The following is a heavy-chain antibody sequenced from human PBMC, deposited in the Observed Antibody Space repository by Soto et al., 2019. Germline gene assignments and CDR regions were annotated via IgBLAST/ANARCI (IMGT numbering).Heavy chain of an antibody. J-gene: IGHJ5*02. CDR2: ISVYNGNT. Sequence: ASVKVSCKPSGYTFITYGISWVRQAPGQGLEWMGWISVYNGNTKYGQKFQGRVTMTTDTSTNTAYMELRSLRSDDTAVYYCARDSLAARPGWFDPWGQGTLVTVS. CDR1: GYTFITYG. D-gene: IGHD6-6*01. V-gene: IGHV1-18*01. CDR3: ARDSLAARPGWFDP.